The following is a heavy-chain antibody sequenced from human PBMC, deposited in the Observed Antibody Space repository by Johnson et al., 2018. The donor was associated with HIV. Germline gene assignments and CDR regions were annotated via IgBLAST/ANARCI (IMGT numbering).Heavy chain of an antibody. D-gene: IGHD3-10*01. V-gene: IGHV3-9*01. CDR3: AKDHNYGSYLLAFDV. CDR1: GFTFDHYA. J-gene: IGHJ3*01. Sequence: EVQLVESGGGLVQPGRSLRLSCAASGFTFDHYAMHWVRQGPGKGLEWVAGIGWDGFTIGYVDSVKGRFTISRDDATNSLYLQMHSLRTEDTALYYCAKDHNYGSYLLAFDVWGQGTMVTVSS. CDR2: IGWDGFTI.